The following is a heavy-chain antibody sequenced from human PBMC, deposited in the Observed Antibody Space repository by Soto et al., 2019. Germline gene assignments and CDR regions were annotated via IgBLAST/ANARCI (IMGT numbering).Heavy chain of an antibody. Sequence: QVQLVQSGAEVKKPGASVKVSCKASGYTFTSYAISWVRQAPGQGLEWMGWISAYNGNTNYAQKLQGRVTMTTDTSTRTAYMELRSLSSDATAVYSCARDLPPEDYWGQGTLVTVSS. J-gene: IGHJ4*02. CDR1: GYTFTSYA. CDR3: ARDLPPEDY. CDR2: ISAYNGNT. V-gene: IGHV1-18*01.